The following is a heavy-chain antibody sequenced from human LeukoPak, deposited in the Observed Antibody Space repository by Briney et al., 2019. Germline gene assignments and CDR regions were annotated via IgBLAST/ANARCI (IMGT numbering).Heavy chain of an antibody. D-gene: IGHD3-9*01. CDR1: GFTFSSYS. Sequence: GGSLRLSCAASGFTFSSYSMNWVRQAPGKGLEWVSSISSSSSYIYYADSVKGRSTISRDNAKNSLYLQMNSLRAEDTAVYYCARDDILTGYPSAYYYYGMDVWGQGTTVTVSS. V-gene: IGHV3-21*01. J-gene: IGHJ6*02. CDR2: ISSSSSYI. CDR3: ARDDILTGYPSAYYYYGMDV.